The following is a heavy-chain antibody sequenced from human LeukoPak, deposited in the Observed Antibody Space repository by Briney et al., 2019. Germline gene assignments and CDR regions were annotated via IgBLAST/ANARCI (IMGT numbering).Heavy chain of an antibody. Sequence: PGGSLRLSCAASGFTFSSYGMHWVRQAPGKGLEWVAFIRYDGSNKYYADSVKGRFTISRDNSKNTLYLQMNSLRAEDTAVYYCAKGARQQPHYGDYWGQGTLVTVSS. CDR2: IRYDGSNK. CDR1: GFTFSSYG. V-gene: IGHV3-30*02. D-gene: IGHD6-13*01. J-gene: IGHJ4*02. CDR3: AKGARQQPHYGDY.